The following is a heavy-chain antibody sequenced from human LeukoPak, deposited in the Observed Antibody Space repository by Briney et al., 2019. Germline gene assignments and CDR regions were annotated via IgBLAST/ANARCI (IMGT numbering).Heavy chain of an antibody. D-gene: IGHD3-3*01. J-gene: IGHJ6*03. V-gene: IGHV5-51*01. CDR3: ATMYYDFWSGGAANYYMDV. CDR1: GYSFTSYW. CDR2: VYPGDSDT. Sequence: GESLKISCKGSGYSFTSYWIGWVRQMPGKGLEWMGIVYPGDSDTRYSPSFQGQVTISADKSISTAYPQWSSLKASDTAMYYCATMYYDFWSGGAANYYMDVWGKGTTVTVSS.